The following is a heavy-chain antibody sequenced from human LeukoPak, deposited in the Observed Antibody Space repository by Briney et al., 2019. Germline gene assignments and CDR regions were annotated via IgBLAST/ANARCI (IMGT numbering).Heavy chain of an antibody. CDR3: ARDSGYSYGYSSAFDI. CDR1: GFTFSSYE. J-gene: IGHJ3*02. Sequence: GGSLRLSCAASGFTFSSYEMNWVRQAPGKGLEWVSYISSSGSTIYYADSVKGRFTISRDNSKNTLYLQMNSLRAEDTAVYYCARDSGYSYGYSSAFDIWGQGTMVTVSS. CDR2: ISSSGSTI. V-gene: IGHV3-48*03. D-gene: IGHD5-18*01.